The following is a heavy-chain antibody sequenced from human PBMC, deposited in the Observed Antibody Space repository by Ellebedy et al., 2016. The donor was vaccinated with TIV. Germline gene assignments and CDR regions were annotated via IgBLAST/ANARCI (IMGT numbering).Heavy chain of an antibody. CDR3: ARDSQYMIAVVITSDAFDI. CDR2: ISHSGST. J-gene: IGHJ3*02. V-gene: IGHV4-34*01. D-gene: IGHD3-22*01. Sequence: MPGGSLRLSCSVSGTVISRFYWSWIRQPPGKGLEWIGEISHSGSTNYNPSLKSRVTISVDTSKNQFSLKLRSVTAADTAVYYCARDSQYMIAVVITSDAFDIWGQGTMVTVSS. CDR1: GTVISRFY.